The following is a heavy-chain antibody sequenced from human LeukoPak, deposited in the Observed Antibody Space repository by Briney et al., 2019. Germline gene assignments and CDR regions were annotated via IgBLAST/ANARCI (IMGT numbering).Heavy chain of an antibody. CDR1: GFTFSNYS. D-gene: IGHD3-10*01. Sequence: PGGSLRLSCAASGFTFSNYSMDWVRQAPGKGLEWASSISSGSSYIYYADSVKGRFTISRENAKNSLYLQMDSLRAEDTAVYYCARLTGNYGDYWGQGTLVTVSS. V-gene: IGHV3-21*01. J-gene: IGHJ4*02. CDR3: ARLTGNYGDY. CDR2: ISSGSSYI.